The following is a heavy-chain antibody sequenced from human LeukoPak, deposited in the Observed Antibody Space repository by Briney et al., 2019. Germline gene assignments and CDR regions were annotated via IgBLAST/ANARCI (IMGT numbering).Heavy chain of an antibody. Sequence: ASVKVSCKASGYTFTGYYMHWVRQAPGQGLEWMGWNNPNSGGTNYAQKFQGWVTMTRDTSISTAYMELSRLRSDDTAVYYCAIFSGYCSGGSCYPNAFDIWGQGTMVTVSS. D-gene: IGHD2-15*01. CDR2: NNPNSGGT. V-gene: IGHV1-2*04. J-gene: IGHJ3*02. CDR1: GYTFTGYY. CDR3: AIFSGYCSGGSCYPNAFDI.